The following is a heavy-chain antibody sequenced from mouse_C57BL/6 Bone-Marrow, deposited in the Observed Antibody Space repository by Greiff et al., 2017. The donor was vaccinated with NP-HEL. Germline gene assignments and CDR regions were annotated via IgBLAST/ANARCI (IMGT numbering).Heavy chain of an antibody. CDR2: ISDGGSYT. CDR1: GFTFSSYA. J-gene: IGHJ4*01. CDR3: ARDQGTTQNAMDY. D-gene: IGHD2-1*01. V-gene: IGHV5-4*01. Sequence: EVKLVESGGGLVKPGGSLKLSCAASGFTFSSYAMSWVRQTPEKRLEWVATISDGGSYTYYPDNVKGRFTISRDNAKNNLYLQMSHLKSEDTAMYYCARDQGTTQNAMDYWGQGTSVTVSS.